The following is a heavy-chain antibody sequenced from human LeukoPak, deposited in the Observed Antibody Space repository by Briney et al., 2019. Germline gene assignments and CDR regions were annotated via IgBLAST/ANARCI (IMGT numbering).Heavy chain of an antibody. J-gene: IGHJ5*02. Sequence: SQTLSLTCTVSNDSITSGAYYWTWIRQHPGKGLEWIGYIYYSGSTYYNPSLKSRISMSVDTSKNQFSLKLNSVTAADTAVYYYARDLAAAGSFDPWGQGTLVTVSS. CDR2: IYYSGST. CDR3: ARDLAAAGSFDP. V-gene: IGHV4-31*03. CDR1: NDSITSGAYY. D-gene: IGHD6-13*01.